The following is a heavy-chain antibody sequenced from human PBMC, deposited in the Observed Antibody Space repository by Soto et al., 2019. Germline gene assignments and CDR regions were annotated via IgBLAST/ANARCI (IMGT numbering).Heavy chain of an antibody. CDR3: ARRSSGWYFDY. Sequence: EVQLLESGGGLVQPGGSLRLSCAASGFTFSSYAMNWVRQAPGKGLEWVSVISGSGGSTYYADSVKGRFTISRDNSKNRLYLKMNSLRAEDTAVYYCARRSSGWYFDYWGQGTLVTVSS. CDR2: ISGSGGST. J-gene: IGHJ4*02. V-gene: IGHV3-23*01. D-gene: IGHD6-19*01. CDR1: GFTFSSYA.